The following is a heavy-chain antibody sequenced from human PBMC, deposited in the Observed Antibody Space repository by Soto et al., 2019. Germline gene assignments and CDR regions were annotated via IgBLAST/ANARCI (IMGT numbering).Heavy chain of an antibody. D-gene: IGHD1-1*01. V-gene: IGHV3-53*01. J-gene: IGHJ4*02. CDR3: ARLSAPTGTYNTAQFDY. CDR2: IYRGGPT. CDR1: GFTVSAYY. Sequence: PGGSLRLSCAASGFTVSAYYMIRVRQVPGKGLGWVSVIYRGGPTHYADSSHGRFTISRHRSKNTLYLHMNSLRAEDTAVYYCARLSAPTGTYNTAQFDYWGQGTLVTAAS.